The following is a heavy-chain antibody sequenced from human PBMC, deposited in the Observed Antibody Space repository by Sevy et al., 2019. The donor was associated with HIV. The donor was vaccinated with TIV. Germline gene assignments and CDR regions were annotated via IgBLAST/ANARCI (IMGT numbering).Heavy chain of an antibody. CDR2: INHSGST. D-gene: IGHD6-19*01. CDR3: ARHRVAGNFDY. V-gene: IGHV4-34*01. CDR1: GGSFSGYY. J-gene: IGHJ4*01. Sequence: SETLSLTCAVYGGSFSGYYWSWIRQPPGKGLEWIGEINHSGSTNYNPSLKSRFTISVDTSKIQFSLKLSSVTAADTAVYYCARHRVAGNFDYWGHGTLVTVSS.